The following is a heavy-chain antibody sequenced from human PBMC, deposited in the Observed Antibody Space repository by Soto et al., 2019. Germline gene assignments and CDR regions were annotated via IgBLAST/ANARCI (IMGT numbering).Heavy chain of an antibody. CDR3: AKDRRAGGNSAFYFDF. CDR1: GFKFSNYA. Sequence: GGSLRLSCAASGFKFSNYAMSWVRQAPGKGLEWVSLISATGGGTYYADSVKGRFTISRDNSHNTLYLQVHSLTAEDTAVYYFAKDRRAGGNSAFYFDFSCQGAQVTVSS. V-gene: IGHV3-23*01. CDR2: ISATGGGT. D-gene: IGHD3-16*01. J-gene: IGHJ4*02.